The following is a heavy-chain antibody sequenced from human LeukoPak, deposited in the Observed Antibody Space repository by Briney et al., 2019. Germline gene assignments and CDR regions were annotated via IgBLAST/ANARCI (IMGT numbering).Heavy chain of an antibody. CDR1: GFIFSSYG. CDR2: ISYDGRNQ. J-gene: IGHJ4*02. Sequence: GGSLRLSCEASGFIFSSYGFHWVRQAPGKGLEWVTLISYDGRNQYYGQSVKGRFTISRDNSKNSLYLQMNSLRAEDTAVYYCARLRIVGATIPFDYWGQGTLVTVSS. V-gene: IGHV3-30*03. D-gene: IGHD1-26*01. CDR3: ARLRIVGATIPFDY.